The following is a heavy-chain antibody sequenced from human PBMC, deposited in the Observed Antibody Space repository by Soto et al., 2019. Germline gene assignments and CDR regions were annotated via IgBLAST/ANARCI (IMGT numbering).Heavy chain of an antibody. CDR3: ARGECSSTSCYGGDAFDI. CDR1: GYTFTGYY. J-gene: IGHJ3*02. Sequence: QVQLVQSGAEVKKPGASVKVSCKASGYTFTGYYMHWVRQAPGQGHEWMGWINPNSGGTNYAQKFQGWVTMTRDTSISTAYMELSRLRSDDTAVYYCARGECSSTSCYGGDAFDIWGQGTMVTVSS. V-gene: IGHV1-2*04. D-gene: IGHD2-2*01. CDR2: INPNSGGT.